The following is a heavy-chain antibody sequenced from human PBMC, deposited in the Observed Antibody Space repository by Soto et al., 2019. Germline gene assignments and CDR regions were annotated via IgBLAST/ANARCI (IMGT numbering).Heavy chain of an antibody. CDR2: SRNEANDYIR. CDR3: VCQGYCSSTSCFDGMGG. J-gene: IGHJ6*02. V-gene: IGHV3-72*01. CDR1: GFTFSEYY. Sequence: PGGSLRLSCVASGFTFSEYYIDWVRQAPGRGLEWIGRSRNEANDYIRDYAASVKGRFSVSRDDSKSSFFLQMNGLKTEDTAVYYSVCQGYCSSTSCFDGMGGWRQGHTVTVSS. D-gene: IGHD2-2*01.